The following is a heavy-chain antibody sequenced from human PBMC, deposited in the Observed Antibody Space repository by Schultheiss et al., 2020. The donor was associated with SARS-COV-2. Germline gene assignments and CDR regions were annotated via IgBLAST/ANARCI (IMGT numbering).Heavy chain of an antibody. CDR2: IKSKTDGGTT. V-gene: IGHV3-15*01. CDR1: GFTFSNAW. Sequence: GGSLILSCAASGFTFSNAWMSWVRQAPGKGLEWVGRIKSKTDGGTTDYAAPVKGRFTISRDDSKNTLYLQMNSLKTEDTAVYYCTTVRVPAATNHHYYYYYYMDVWGKGTTVTVSS. D-gene: IGHD2-2*01. CDR3: TTVRVPAATNHHYYYYYYMDV. J-gene: IGHJ6*03.